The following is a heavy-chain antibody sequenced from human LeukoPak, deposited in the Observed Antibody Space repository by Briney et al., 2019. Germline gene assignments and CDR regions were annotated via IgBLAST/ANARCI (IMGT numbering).Heavy chain of an antibody. CDR1: GASISLYY. CDR3: ARVLGSSGYAGDWRFDL. V-gene: IGHV4-4*07. J-gene: IGHJ2*01. CDR2: VHATGTT. D-gene: IGHD3-22*01. Sequence: SETLSLTCSVSGASISLYYWSWIRQSAGKRPEWIGRVHATGTTNYNPSLKSRVTLSVDTFKRRFSLKLKSVTAADTAAYYCARVLGSSGYAGDWRFDLWGRGTLVTVSS.